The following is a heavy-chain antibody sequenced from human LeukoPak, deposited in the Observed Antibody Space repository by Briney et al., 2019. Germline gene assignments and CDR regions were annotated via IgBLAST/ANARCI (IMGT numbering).Heavy chain of an antibody. D-gene: IGHD6-13*01. CDR1: GFTFSSYA. Sequence: GGSLRLSCAASGFTFSSYAMSWVRQAPGKGLEWVSAISGTGGRTYYADSVKGRFTISRDNSKNTLYLQMNSLRAEDTAVYYCAKDSGIAAAGTKDYWGQGTLVTVSS. CDR3: AKDSGIAAAGTKDY. V-gene: IGHV3-23*01. J-gene: IGHJ4*02. CDR2: ISGTGGRT.